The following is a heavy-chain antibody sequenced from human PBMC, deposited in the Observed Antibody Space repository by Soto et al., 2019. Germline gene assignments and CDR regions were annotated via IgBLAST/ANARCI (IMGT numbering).Heavy chain of an antibody. CDR2: IYTSGST. J-gene: IGHJ3*02. Sequence: SQTLSLTCNVSGGSISSYYWSWIRQPAGKGLEWIGRIYTSGSTNYNPSLKSRVTMSVDTSKNQFSLKLSSVTAADTAVYYCARVLARWGGYPSDAFDIWGQGTMVTVSS. V-gene: IGHV4-4*07. D-gene: IGHD3-3*01. CDR1: GGSISSYY. CDR3: ARVLARWGGYPSDAFDI.